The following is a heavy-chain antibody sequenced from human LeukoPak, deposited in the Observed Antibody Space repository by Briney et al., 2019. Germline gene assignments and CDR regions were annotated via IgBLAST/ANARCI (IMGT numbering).Heavy chain of an antibody. CDR2: VDPEDGET. V-gene: IGHV1-69-2*01. CDR3: ATLTGTTINSFDY. CDR1: GYTFTDYY. J-gene: IGHJ4*02. Sequence: ASVKISCKLSGYTFTDYYMHWVQQAPGKGLEWMGLVDPEDGETIYAEKFQGRVTITADTSTDTAYVELSSLRSEDTAVYYCATLTGTTINSFDYWGQGTLVTVSS. D-gene: IGHD1-7*01.